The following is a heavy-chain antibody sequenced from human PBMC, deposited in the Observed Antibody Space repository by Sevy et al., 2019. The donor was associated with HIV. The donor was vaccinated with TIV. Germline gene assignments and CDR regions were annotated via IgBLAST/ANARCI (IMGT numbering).Heavy chain of an antibody. CDR3: ATAPRLVDFWGMDV. J-gene: IGHJ6*02. D-gene: IGHD3-9*01. CDR2: FDPEDGET. V-gene: IGHV1-24*01. CDR1: GYTLTELS. Sequence: ASVKVSCKVSGYTLTELSMHWVRQAPGKGLEWMGGFDPEDGETIYAQTFQGRVTMTEDTSTDTAYMELSSLRSEDTAVYYCATAPRLVDFWGMDVWGQGTTVTVSS.